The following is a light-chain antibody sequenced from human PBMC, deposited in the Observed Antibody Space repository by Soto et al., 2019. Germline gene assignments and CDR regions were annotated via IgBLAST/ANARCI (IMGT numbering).Light chain of an antibody. CDR1: QSISH. CDR3: QQYGSSPPYT. V-gene: IGKV3-20*01. J-gene: IGKJ2*01. Sequence: EIVLTQSPGTLSLSPGERATLSCRASQSISHLAWYQQKPGQAPRLLISDASSRANGIPDRFSGSGSGTDFTLTISRLEPEDFAVYYCQQYGSSPPYTFGQGTKLEIK. CDR2: DAS.